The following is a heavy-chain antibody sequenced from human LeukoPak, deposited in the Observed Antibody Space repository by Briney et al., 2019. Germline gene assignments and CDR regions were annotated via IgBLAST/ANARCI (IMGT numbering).Heavy chain of an antibody. CDR3: ARDSSHRFDY. V-gene: IGHV4-31*03. J-gene: IGHJ4*02. CDR1: GGSISSGGYY. CDR2: IYYSGST. Sequence: SETLSLTCTVSGGSISSGGYYWSWIRQHPGKGLEWIGYIYYSGSTYYNPSLKSRVTISVDTSKNQFSLKLSSVTAADTAVYYCARDSSHRFDYWGQGTLVTVSS. D-gene: IGHD6-6*01.